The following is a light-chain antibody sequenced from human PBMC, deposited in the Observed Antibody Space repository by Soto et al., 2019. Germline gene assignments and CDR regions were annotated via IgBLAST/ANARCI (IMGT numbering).Light chain of an antibody. CDR1: SSNIGAGYD. V-gene: IGLV1-40*01. CDR3: QSYDSGLSGSV. Sequence: QAVVTQPPSVSGAPGQRVTISCTGSSSNIGAGYDVHWYQQLPGTAPKLLIYGNSNRPSGVPDRFSGSKSGTSASLAITGLRAGEGADYYCQSYDSGLSGSVFGGGTKVTVL. J-gene: IGLJ3*02. CDR2: GNS.